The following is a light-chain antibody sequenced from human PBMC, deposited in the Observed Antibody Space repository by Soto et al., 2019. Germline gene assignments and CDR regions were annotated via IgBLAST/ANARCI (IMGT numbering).Light chain of an antibody. V-gene: IGKV1-39*01. CDR3: QQSYSTLLT. J-gene: IGKJ4*01. CDR2: AAS. Sequence: DIQMTQSPSSLSASVGDRVTITCRASQSISSYLNWYQQKPGKAPKLLIYAASNLQSGVPSRFSGSGSGTNFTLTISSQQPEDFATYYCQQSYSTLLTFGGGTKVEIK. CDR1: QSISSY.